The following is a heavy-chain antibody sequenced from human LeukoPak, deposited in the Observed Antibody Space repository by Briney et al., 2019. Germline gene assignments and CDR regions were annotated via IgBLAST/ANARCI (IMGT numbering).Heavy chain of an antibody. CDR3: ARGRGFDS. Sequence: GGSLRFSCAASGFTFSSYWMSWVRQAPGKGLEWVAYIRPDGNEKFYMDSVKGRFTISRDNAKNSLYLQMDSLRVDDTAVYYCARGRGFDSWGQGALVTISS. J-gene: IGHJ4*02. CDR2: IRPDGNEK. V-gene: IGHV3-7*01. CDR1: GFTFSSYW.